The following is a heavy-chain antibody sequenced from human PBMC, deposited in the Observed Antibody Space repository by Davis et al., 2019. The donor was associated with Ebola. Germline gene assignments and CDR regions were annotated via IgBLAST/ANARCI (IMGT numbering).Heavy chain of an antibody. J-gene: IGHJ3*02. V-gene: IGHV3-30*18. Sequence: GESLKISCVVSGFTFSSYGMHWVRQAPGKGLEWVGIISYHGDYKYYADSVKGRFTISRDNSKNTLYLQMNSLRVEDTAIYYCAKDTSNVWFDIWGQGTMVTVSS. D-gene: IGHD6-19*01. CDR1: GFTFSSYG. CDR2: ISYHGDYK. CDR3: AKDTSNVWFDI.